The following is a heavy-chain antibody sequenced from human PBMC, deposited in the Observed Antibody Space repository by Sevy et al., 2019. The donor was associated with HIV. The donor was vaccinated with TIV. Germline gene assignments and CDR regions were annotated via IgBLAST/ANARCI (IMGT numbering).Heavy chain of an antibody. CDR2: IKTDGSDT. D-gene: IGHD1-26*01. J-gene: IGHJ5*02. Sequence: GGSLRLSCAASGFTFSSYWMHWVRQAPGKGLVWVSRIKTDGSDTSYADSVKGQFTISRDNTKNTLYLQMNSLRAEDTAVYYCARRPTDQSGSDWFDPWGQGTLVTVSS. CDR3: ARRPTDQSGSDWFDP. CDR1: GFTFSSYW. V-gene: IGHV3-74*01.